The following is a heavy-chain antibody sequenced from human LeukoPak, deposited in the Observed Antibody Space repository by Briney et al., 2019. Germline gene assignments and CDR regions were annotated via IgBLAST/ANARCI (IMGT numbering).Heavy chain of an antibody. V-gene: IGHV4-34*01. J-gene: IGHJ6*03. CDR1: GGSFSGYY. Sequence: SETLSLTCAVYGGSFSGYYWSWIRQPPGKGLEWIGEINHSGSTNYNPFLKSRVTISVDTSKNQFSLKLSSVTAADTAVYYCARGPFYYYMDVWGKGTTVTISS. CDR3: ARGPFYYYMDV. CDR2: INHSGST.